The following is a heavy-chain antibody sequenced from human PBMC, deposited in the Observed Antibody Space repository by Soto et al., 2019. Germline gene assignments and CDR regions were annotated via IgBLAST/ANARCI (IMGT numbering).Heavy chain of an antibody. CDR1: GFTFSTYA. J-gene: IGHJ3*02. Sequence: GGSLRLSCAASGFTFSTYAMSWVGQAPGKGLEWVSAISNSGGTIYYADSVQGRFTISRDNSLNTLFLQMHSLRIEDTAVYYCAHPRGFGVFDAYDIWGQGTMVTVSS. D-gene: IGHD3-10*01. CDR2: ISNSGGTI. CDR3: AHPRGFGVFDAYDI. V-gene: IGHV3-23*01.